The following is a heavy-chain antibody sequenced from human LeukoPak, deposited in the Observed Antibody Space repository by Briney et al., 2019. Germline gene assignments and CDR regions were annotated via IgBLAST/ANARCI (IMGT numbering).Heavy chain of an antibody. D-gene: IGHD1-7*01. CDR2: IWYDGSNK. CDR3: ARDVTRTYYYMDV. V-gene: IGHV3-33*01. CDR1: GFTFSSYG. Sequence: GSLRLSCAASGFTFSSYGMHWVRQAPGKGLEWVAVIWYDGSNKYYVDSVKGRFTISRDNSKNTLYVQMNSLRAEDTAVYYCARDVTRTYYYMDVWGKGTTVTVSS. J-gene: IGHJ6*03.